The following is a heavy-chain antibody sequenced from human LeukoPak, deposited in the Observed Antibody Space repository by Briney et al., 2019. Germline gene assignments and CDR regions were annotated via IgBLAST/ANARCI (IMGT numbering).Heavy chain of an antibody. CDR2: ISYDGSNK. CDR3: ARDDRIAVAGIGDY. Sequence: GSLRLSCAASGFTFSSYAMHWVRQAPGKGLEWVAAISYDGSNKYYADSVKGRFTISRDNSKNTLYLQTNSLRAEDTAVYYCARDDRIAVAGIGDYWGQGTLVTVSS. D-gene: IGHD6-19*01. CDR1: GFTFSSYA. V-gene: IGHV3-30-3*01. J-gene: IGHJ4*02.